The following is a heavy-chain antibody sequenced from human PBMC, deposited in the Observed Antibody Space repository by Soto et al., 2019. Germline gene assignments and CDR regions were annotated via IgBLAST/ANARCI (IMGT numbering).Heavy chain of an antibody. D-gene: IGHD3-22*01. CDR1: GFTFSSYG. CDR3: AKDRAYYDSSGYYFDY. J-gene: IGHJ4*02. CDR2: ISYDGSNK. V-gene: IGHV3-30*18. Sequence: QVQLVESGGGVVQPGRSLRLSCAASGFTFSSYGMHWVRQTPGKGLEWVAVISYDGSNKYYEDSVKGRFTISRDNSKNTLYLQMNSLRAEDTAVYYCAKDRAYYDSSGYYFDYCGQGTLVTVSS.